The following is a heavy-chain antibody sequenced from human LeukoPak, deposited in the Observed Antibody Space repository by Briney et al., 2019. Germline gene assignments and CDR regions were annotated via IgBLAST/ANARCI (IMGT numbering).Heavy chain of an antibody. CDR3: VRGVPKTSYYYYYMDV. V-gene: IGHV3-21*01. CDR2: ISSSSSYI. D-gene: IGHD4-11*01. Sequence: GSLRLSCAASGFTFNTYNMNWVRQAPGKGLEWVSSISSSSSYIYYADSVKGRFTISRDNAKNSLYLQMNSLRAEDTAVYYCVRGVPKTSYYYYYMDVWGKGTTVTVSS. J-gene: IGHJ6*03. CDR1: GFTFNTYN.